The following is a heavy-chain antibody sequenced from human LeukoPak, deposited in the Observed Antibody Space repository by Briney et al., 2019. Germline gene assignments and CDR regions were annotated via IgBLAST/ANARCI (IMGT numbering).Heavy chain of an antibody. V-gene: IGHV3-74*03. CDR3: AGVHGSGLPFDY. CDR1: GFTFSSYW. CDR2: INSDGGNT. Sequence: PGGSLRLSCAASGFTFSSYWMHWVRQAPGKGLVWVSRINSDGGNTMYADSVKGRFTISRDNAKNTLYLQMNSLRVEDTAVYYCAGVHGSGLPFDYWGQGTLVTVSS. J-gene: IGHJ4*02. D-gene: IGHD6-19*01.